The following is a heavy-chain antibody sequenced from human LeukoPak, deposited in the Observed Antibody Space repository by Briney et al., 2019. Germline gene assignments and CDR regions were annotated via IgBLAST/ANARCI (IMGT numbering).Heavy chain of an antibody. J-gene: IGHJ4*02. V-gene: IGHV3-74*01. CDR1: GFTFSSYW. CDR3: SGGFGSGSSLPFDF. CDR2: LDSDGGST. D-gene: IGHD3-10*01. Sequence: GGSLRLSCAASGFTFSSYWMHWVRQAPGKGLVWVSRLDSDGGSTSYADSVKGRFTISRDNAKNTLYLQMDSLRAADTAVYYCSGGFGSGSSLPFDFWGQGTLVTVSS.